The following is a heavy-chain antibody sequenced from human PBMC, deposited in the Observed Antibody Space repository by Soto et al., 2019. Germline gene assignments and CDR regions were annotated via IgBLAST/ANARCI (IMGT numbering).Heavy chain of an antibody. J-gene: IGHJ4*02. D-gene: IGHD2-2*01. CDR3: AKHRLRKGYCSSSSCYADFDY. Sequence: GGSLRLSCAASGFTFSSYTMSWVRQAPGKGQEFRTGISENRGSRYDAKSGKGRFTNNKENSKNTLYQQMNNLRAEDTAVYYCAKHRLRKGYCSSSSCYADFDYWGQGTLVTVSS. V-gene: IGHV3-23*01. CDR1: GFTFSSYT. CDR2: ISENRGSR.